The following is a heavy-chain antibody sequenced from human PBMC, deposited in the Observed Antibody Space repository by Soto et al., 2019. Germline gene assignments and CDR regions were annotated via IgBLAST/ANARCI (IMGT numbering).Heavy chain of an antibody. D-gene: IGHD2-15*01. V-gene: IGHV2-5*02. CDR1: GFSLTTSEVG. CDR2: IFWDDDK. CDR3: AHRRYCSGGSCYDY. J-gene: IGHJ4*02. Sequence: SGPTLVNPTQTLTLTCTFSGFSLTTSEVGVGWIRQPPGKALEWLAVIFWDDDKLYSPSLKSRLTITKDTSKNQVVLTMTNMDPVDTATYYCAHRRYCSGGSCYDYWGQGTLVTVSS.